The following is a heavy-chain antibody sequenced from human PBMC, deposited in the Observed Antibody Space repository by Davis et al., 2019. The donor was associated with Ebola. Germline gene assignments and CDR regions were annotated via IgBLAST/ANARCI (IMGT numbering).Heavy chain of an antibody. CDR1: GGSISSYY. V-gene: IGHV4-39*01. CDR3: ARTRNIVGAAPFDY. CDR2: IYYSGST. D-gene: IGHD1-26*01. J-gene: IGHJ4*02. Sequence: MRSETLSLTCTVSGGSISSYYWSWIRQPPGKGLEWIGSIYYSGSTYYNPSLKSRVTISVDTSKNQFSLKLSSVTAADTAVYYCARTRNIVGAAPFDYWGQGTLVTVSS.